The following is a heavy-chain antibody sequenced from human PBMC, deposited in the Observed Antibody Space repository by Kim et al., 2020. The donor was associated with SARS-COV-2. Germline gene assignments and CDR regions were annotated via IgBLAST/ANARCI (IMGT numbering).Heavy chain of an antibody. CDR1: GYTFSNYA. V-gene: IGHV1-3*01. Sequence: ASVKVSCKPSGYTFSNYAMHWVRQAPGQRLEWMGWINAGSGNTEYSQKFQGRLIITRDTSASTAYMELSSLRSEDTAAYYCARGGAVLRFLEWLSSYFDY. D-gene: IGHD3-3*01. CDR3: ARGGAVLRFLEWLSSYFDY. J-gene: IGHJ4*01. CDR2: INAGSGNT.